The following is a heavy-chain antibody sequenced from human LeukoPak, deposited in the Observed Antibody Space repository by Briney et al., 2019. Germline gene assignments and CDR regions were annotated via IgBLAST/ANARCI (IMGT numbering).Heavy chain of an antibody. D-gene: IGHD1-26*01. CDR1: GYTFTGYY. V-gene: IGHV1-2*02. CDR2: INPDGGVS. Sequence: ASVKVSCKASGYTFTGYYMHWVRQAPGQGLEWMGWINPDGGVSKSAQKFQGRVTMTRDTSINTAYMELSRLRSDDTAVYYCAREWTYSGSYPFDYWGQGTLVTVSS. J-gene: IGHJ4*02. CDR3: AREWTYSGSYPFDY.